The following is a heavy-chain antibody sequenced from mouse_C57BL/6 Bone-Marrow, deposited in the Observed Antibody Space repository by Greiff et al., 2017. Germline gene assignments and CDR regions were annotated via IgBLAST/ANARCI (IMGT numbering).Heavy chain of an antibody. CDR1: GFNIKDDY. CDR3: SSFDGNYFDF. V-gene: IGHV14-4*01. CDR2: IDPEIGDT. J-gene: IGHJ2*01. Sequence: VTLKESGAELVRPGASVKLSCTASGFNIKDDYIHWVKQRPEQGLEWIGWIDPEIGDTEYASKFPGKATITSDTSSTTAYLQLSSLTSEDTAVYYCSSFDGNYFDFWGQGTPLTVAS. D-gene: IGHD2-3*01.